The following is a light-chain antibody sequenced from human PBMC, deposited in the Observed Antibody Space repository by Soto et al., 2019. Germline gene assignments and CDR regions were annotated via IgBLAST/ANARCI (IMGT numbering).Light chain of an antibody. CDR1: SSNIGAGYD. CDR3: QSYDSSLSGSDYV. Sequence: QSVLTQPPSVSGAPGQRVTVSCTGSSSNIGAGYDVHWYQQLPGTAPKLLIYGNSNRPSGVPDRFSGSKSGTSASLAITGLQAEDETDYYCQSYDSSLSGSDYVFGTGTTVTVL. CDR2: GNS. J-gene: IGLJ1*01. V-gene: IGLV1-40*01.